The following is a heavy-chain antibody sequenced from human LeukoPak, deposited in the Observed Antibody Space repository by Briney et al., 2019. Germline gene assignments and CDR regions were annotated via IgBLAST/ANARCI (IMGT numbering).Heavy chain of an antibody. CDR3: SRGTDSSGYYSIFYFDY. CDR1: GGAISSYY. Sequence: SETLSLTCTASGGAISSYYRNWIRQPPGKGLEWIGYIYYSGSTTYNPSLKSRVTISVDTSKNQCSLKLSSVTAADTAVYYCSRGTDSSGYYSIFYFDYWGQGTLVTVSS. CDR2: IYYSGST. D-gene: IGHD3-22*01. J-gene: IGHJ4*02. V-gene: IGHV4-59*01.